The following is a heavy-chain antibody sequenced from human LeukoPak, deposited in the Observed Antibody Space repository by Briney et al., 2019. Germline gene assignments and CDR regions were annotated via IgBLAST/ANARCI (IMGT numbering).Heavy chain of an antibody. J-gene: IGHJ4*02. CDR1: GFPLSNAW. D-gene: IGHD3-22*01. CDR2: IKSKTDGGTT. Sequence: GGSLRLSCAASGFPLSNAWMSWVRQAPGKGLEWVGRIKSKTDGGTTDYAAPVKGRFTISRDDSKNTLYLQMNSLKTEDTAVYYCTTLYYYDSSGYYLDVDYWGQGTLVTVSS. CDR3: TTLYYYDSSGYYLDVDY. V-gene: IGHV3-15*01.